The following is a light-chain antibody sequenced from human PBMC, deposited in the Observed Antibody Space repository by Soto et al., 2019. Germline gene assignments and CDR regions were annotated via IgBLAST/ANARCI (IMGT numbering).Light chain of an antibody. J-gene: IGKJ1*01. CDR1: QGIGGD. V-gene: IGKV1-17*01. CDR2: ATS. CDR3: VQHNSYPRT. Sequence: DIQMTQSPSSLSASVGDRVTITCRASQGIGGDAGWYQQKPGKPPKRLLYATSTLQSGFPTRFSGREFGTDFTLTISRLQPEDFATYYCVQHNSYPRTFGQETRVEMK.